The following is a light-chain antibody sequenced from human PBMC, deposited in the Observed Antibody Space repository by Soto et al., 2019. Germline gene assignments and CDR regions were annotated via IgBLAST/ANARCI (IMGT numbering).Light chain of an antibody. Sequence: QSALTQPASVSGSPGQSITISCTGTSSDVGSYNLVSWYQQHPGKDPKLMIYEVSKRPSGVSNRFSGSKSGNTAFLTISRLQAEDEADYYCCSYAGSSTGVFGGGTKLTVL. CDR3: CSYAGSSTGV. J-gene: IGLJ3*02. V-gene: IGLV2-23*02. CDR2: EVS. CDR1: SSDVGSYNL.